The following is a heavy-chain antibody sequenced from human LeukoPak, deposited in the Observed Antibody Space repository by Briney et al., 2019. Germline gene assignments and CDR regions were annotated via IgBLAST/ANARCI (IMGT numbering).Heavy chain of an antibody. CDR2: IIPIFGTA. V-gene: IGHV1-69*13. D-gene: IGHD2-15*01. CDR3: ARPQGIYYYYGMDV. CDR1: GGTFSSYA. Sequence: ASVKVSCKASGGTFSSYAISWVRQAPGLGLEWMGGIIPIFGTANYAQKFQGRVTITADESTSIAYMELSSLRSEDTAVYYCARPQGIYYYYGMDVWGQGTTVTVSS. J-gene: IGHJ6*02.